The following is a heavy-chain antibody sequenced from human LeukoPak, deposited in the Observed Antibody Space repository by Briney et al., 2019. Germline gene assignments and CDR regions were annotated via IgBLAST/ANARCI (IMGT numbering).Heavy chain of an antibody. V-gene: IGHV3-53*01. J-gene: IGHJ6*02. CDR3: ARDRIAVAGTLGGMDV. CDR1: GFTVSSNY. D-gene: IGHD6-19*01. Sequence: GGSLTLPCAAPGFTVSSNYMSWVRQAPGKGLEWVSVIYSGGSTSYANCVKGRFTISRDNSKYTLYLQMNGLRAEDTSVYYCARDRIAVAGTLGGMDVWGQGTTVTVSS. CDR2: IYSGGST.